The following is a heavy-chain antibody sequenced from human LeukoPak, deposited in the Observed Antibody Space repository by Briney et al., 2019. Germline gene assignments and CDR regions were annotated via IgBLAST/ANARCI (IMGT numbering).Heavy chain of an antibody. J-gene: IGHJ3*02. CDR1: GFTFSSYW. D-gene: IGHD6-19*01. CDR2: IKQDGSEK. Sequence: PGGSLRLSCAASGFTFSSYWMSWVRQAPGKGLEWVANIKQDGSEKYYVDSVKGRFTISRDNAKNSLYLQMNSLRAEDTAVYYCASGGEDSSGWPYDAFGIWGQGTMVTVSS. V-gene: IGHV3-7*01. CDR3: ASGGEDSSGWPYDAFGI.